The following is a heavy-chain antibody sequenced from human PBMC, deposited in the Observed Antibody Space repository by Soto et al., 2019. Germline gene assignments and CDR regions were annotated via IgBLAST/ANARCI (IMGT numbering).Heavy chain of an antibody. D-gene: IGHD6-13*01. CDR2: INDSGST. CDR3: ARADFQQLVRFSGLYYYCGMDV. CDR1: GGSFSGYY. J-gene: IGHJ6*02. V-gene: IGHV4-34*01. Sequence: SETLSLTCAVYGGSFSGYYWSWIRQPPGKGLEWIGEINDSGSTNYNPSLKSRVTISVDTSKNQFSLSLSSVTAADTAVYYCARADFQQLVRFSGLYYYCGMDVWGQGTTVTVSS.